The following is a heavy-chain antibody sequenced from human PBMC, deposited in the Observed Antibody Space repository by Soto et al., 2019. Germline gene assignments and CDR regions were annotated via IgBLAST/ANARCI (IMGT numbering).Heavy chain of an antibody. Sequence: EVQLVESGGGLVQPGGSLRLSCEASGFTLSSYWMHWVRQVPGKGLVWVSRINSDESSRVYADSVKGRFTISRDSAKNTLYLQMNSLRAEDTAVYYYARWMSGTIDYWGQGILVTVSS. CDR1: GFTLSSYW. J-gene: IGHJ4*02. D-gene: IGHD2-8*01. CDR3: ARWMSGTIDY. V-gene: IGHV3-74*03. CDR2: INSDESSR.